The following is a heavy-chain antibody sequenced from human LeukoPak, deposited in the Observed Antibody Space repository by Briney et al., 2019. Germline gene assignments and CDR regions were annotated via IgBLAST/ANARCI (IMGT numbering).Heavy chain of an antibody. J-gene: IGHJ4*02. CDR2: MNPNSGNT. D-gene: IGHD3-10*01. Sequence: AASVTVSFKASGYTFTSYDINWVRQATGQGLEWMGWMNPNSGNTGYAQKFQGRVTMTRNTSISTAYMELSSLRSEDTAVYYCASSYGSGSYYIDYWGQGTLVTVSS. CDR3: ASSYGSGSYYIDY. V-gene: IGHV1-8*01. CDR1: GYTFTSYD.